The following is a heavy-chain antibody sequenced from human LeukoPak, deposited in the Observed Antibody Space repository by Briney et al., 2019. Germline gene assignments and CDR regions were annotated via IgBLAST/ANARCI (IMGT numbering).Heavy chain of an antibody. CDR3: ARAFNLWTPTDY. V-gene: IGHV3-66*01. CDR1: GFTVSSNY. D-gene: IGHD3/OR15-3a*01. J-gene: IGHJ4*02. CDR2: IYSGGST. Sequence: GGSLRLSCAASGFTVSSNYMSWVRQAPGKGLEWVSVIYSGGSTYYADSVKGRFTISRDNSKNTLYLQMNSLRAEDTAVYYCARAFNLWTPTDYWGQGTLVTVSS.